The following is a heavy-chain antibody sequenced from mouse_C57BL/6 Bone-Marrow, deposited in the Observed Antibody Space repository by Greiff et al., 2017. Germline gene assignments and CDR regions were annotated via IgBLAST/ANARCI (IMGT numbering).Heavy chain of an antibody. CDR3: TTVCITTVVAAGAMDY. D-gene: IGHD1-1*01. Sequence: VQLQQSGAELVRPGASVKLSCTASGFNIKDDYMHWVKQRPEQGLEWIGWIDPENGDTEYATKFQGKATITADTSSNTAYLQLSSLTSEDTAVYYATTVCITTVVAAGAMDYWGQGTSVTVSS. J-gene: IGHJ4*01. CDR2: IDPENGDT. CDR1: GFNIKDDY. V-gene: IGHV14-4*01.